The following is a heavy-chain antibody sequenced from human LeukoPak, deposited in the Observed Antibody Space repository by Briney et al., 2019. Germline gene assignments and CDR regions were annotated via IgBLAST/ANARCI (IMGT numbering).Heavy chain of an antibody. CDR1: GGSISGYY. D-gene: IGHD3-10*01. V-gene: IGHV4-59*08. Sequence: SETLSLTCTVSGGSISGYYWSWLRQPPGKGLECIGYIHYSGSTNYNPSLKSRVTISVDTSKNQFSLKVSSVAAADTAVYYSMRHSYGIGMDVWGQGTTVTVSS. CDR3: MRHSYGIGMDV. J-gene: IGHJ6*02. CDR2: IHYSGST.